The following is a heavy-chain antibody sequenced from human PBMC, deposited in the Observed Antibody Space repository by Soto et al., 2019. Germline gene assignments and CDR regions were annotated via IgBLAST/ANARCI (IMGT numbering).Heavy chain of an antibody. D-gene: IGHD6-19*01. Sequence: QVQLVESGGGVVQPGRSLRLSCAASGFTFSSYGMHWVRQAPGKGLEWVAVISYDGSNKYYADSVKGRFTISRDNSKNTLYLQKNSLRAEDTAEYYCAKARDSVLKQLAFHPILVAGRSYFFDYWGQGTLVTVSS. J-gene: IGHJ4*02. CDR2: ISYDGSNK. V-gene: IGHV3-30*18. CDR3: AKARDSVLKQLAFHPILVAGRSYFFDY. CDR1: GFTFSSYG.